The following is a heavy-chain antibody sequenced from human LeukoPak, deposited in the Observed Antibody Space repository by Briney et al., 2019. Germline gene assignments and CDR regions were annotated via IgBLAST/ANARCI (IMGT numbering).Heavy chain of an antibody. CDR1: GGSIXRYX. D-gene: IGHD3-10*01. J-gene: IGHJ6*03. CDR2: IXTSGST. CDR3: ARDVPGAMVRGVVIYYYYMDV. V-gene: IGHV4-4*07. Sequence: GGSIXRYXXXWIRQPXGKGXXGVXRIXTSGSTNYNPALKRRVTISVKKSKKQFSRKLSSVNAADTAVYYCARDVPGAMVRGVVIYYYYMDVWGKGTTVTVSS.